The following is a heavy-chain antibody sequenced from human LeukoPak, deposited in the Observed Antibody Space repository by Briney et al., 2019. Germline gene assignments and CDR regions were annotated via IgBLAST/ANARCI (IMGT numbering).Heavy chain of an antibody. CDR3: ARDQSSSSWFHFDY. CDR1: GYTFTGYY. Sequence: ASVKVSCKASGYTFTGYYMHWVRQAPGQGLEWMGRINPNSGGTNYAQKFQGRVTMTRDTSISTAYMELSRLRSDDTAVYYCARDQSSSSWFHFDYWGQGTLVTVSS. J-gene: IGHJ4*02. V-gene: IGHV1-2*06. CDR2: INPNSGGT. D-gene: IGHD6-13*01.